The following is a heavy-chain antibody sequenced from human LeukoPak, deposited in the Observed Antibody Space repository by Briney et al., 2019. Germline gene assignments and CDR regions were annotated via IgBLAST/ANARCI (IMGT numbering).Heavy chain of an antibody. J-gene: IGHJ4*02. CDR2: IYASGST. D-gene: IGHD4-17*01. CDR3: AKGHGTVNFEY. Sequence: PSQTLSLTCTVSGGSIASGNYYWSWIRQPAGKGLEWIGRIYASGSTYYNPSLRSRVTMSVDTSKNQFSLKLTSVTAADTAVYYCAKGHGTVNFEYWGQGILVTVSS. V-gene: IGHV4-61*02. CDR1: GGSIASGNYY.